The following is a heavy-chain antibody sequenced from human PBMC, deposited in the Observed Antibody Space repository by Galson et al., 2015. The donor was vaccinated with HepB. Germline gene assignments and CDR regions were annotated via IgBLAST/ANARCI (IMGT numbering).Heavy chain of an antibody. J-gene: IGHJ6*02. Sequence: SLRLSCAASGFTVSSNYMSWVRQAPGKGLEWVSVIYSGGSTYYADSVKGRFTISRDNSKNTLYLQMNSLRAEDTAVYYCATNYDILTGVSYYYYGMDVWGQGTTVTVSS. CDR2: IYSGGST. CDR1: GFTVSSNY. CDR3: ATNYDILTGVSYYYYGMDV. V-gene: IGHV3-66*02. D-gene: IGHD3-9*01.